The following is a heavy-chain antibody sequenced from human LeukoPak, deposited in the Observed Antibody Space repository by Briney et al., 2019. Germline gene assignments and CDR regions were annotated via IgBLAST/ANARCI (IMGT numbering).Heavy chain of an antibody. Sequence: SETLSLTCTVSGGSISSYHWSWIRQPPGKGLEWIGYIYYSGYTNYNPSLKSRVTISVDTSKNQFSLKLSSVTAADTAVYYCARTTEAHSWRTRYYDYYMDVWGKGTTVTVSS. CDR3: ARTTEAHSWRTRYYDYYMDV. D-gene: IGHD6-13*01. J-gene: IGHJ6*03. V-gene: IGHV4-59*01. CDR2: IYYSGYT. CDR1: GGSISSYH.